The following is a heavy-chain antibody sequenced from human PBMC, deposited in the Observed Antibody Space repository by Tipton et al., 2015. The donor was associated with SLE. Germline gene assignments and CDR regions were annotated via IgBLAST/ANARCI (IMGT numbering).Heavy chain of an antibody. CDR3: ARVWGFWSGLHYYYYMDV. CDR2: VYSSGFS. J-gene: IGHJ6*03. CDR1: GDSINGYY. V-gene: IGHV4-59*12. Sequence: TLSLTCTVSGDSINGYYWTWIRQPPGKGLEWVGYVYSSGFSDYNPSLRSRVTISLDTSKNQFSLKLSSVTAADTAVYYCARVWGFWSGLHYYYYMDVWGKGTTVTVSS. D-gene: IGHD3-3*01.